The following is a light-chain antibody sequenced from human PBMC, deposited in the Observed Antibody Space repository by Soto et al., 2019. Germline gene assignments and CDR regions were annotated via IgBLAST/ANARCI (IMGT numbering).Light chain of an antibody. CDR3: ASWDDSLNDAV. V-gene: IGLV1-44*01. CDR1: SSNIGSNT. J-gene: IGLJ7*01. Sequence: QSVLTQPPSASGTTGQSVTISCSGSSSNIGSNTVNWYQQLPGTAPKLLIYSNDQRPSGVPDRFSGSKSGTSASLAISGLQSEEETEYYCASWDDSLNDAVFGGGTQLTVL. CDR2: SND.